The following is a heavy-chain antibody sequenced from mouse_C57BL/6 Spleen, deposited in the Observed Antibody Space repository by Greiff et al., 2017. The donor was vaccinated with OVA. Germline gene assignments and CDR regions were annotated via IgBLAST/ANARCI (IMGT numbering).Heavy chain of an antibody. CDR3: ARKLRGFDY. V-gene: IGHV1-82*01. CDR2: IYPGDGDT. D-gene: IGHD1-1*01. Sequence: VQLQQSGPELVKPGASVKISCKASGYAFSSSWMNWVKQRPGKGLEWIGRIYPGDGDTNYNGKFKGKATLTADKSSSTAYMQLSSLTSEDSAVYFCARKLRGFDYWGQGTTLTVSS. J-gene: IGHJ2*01. CDR1: GYAFSSSW.